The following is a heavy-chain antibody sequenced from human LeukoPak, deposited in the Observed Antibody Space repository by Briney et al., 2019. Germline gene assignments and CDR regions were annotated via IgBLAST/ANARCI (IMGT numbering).Heavy chain of an antibody. CDR2: INAGNGST. V-gene: IGHV1-3*01. D-gene: IGHD6-13*01. Sequence: ASVKVSCKASGYTFTSYAMHWVRQAPGQRLEWMGWINAGNGSTKYSQKFQGRVTITRDTSASTAYMELSSLRSEDTAVYYCARGQYSSSWDQREFDYWGQGTLVTVSS. J-gene: IGHJ4*02. CDR1: GYTFTSYA. CDR3: ARGQYSSSWDQREFDY.